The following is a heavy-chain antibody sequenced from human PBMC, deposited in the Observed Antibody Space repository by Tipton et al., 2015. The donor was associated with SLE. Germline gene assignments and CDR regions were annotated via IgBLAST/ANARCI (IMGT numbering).Heavy chain of an antibody. CDR2: ISGSGGST. D-gene: IGHD3-10*01. J-gene: IGHJ5*02. V-gene: IGHV3-23*01. CDR1: GFTFSSYA. Sequence: SLRLSCAASGFTFSSYAMSWVRQAPGKGLEWVSAISGSGGSTFYADSVKGRFTMSRDNSKKTLYLQMNSLRAEDTAVYYCAKDTGSTGRLGWFDPWAREPWSPSPQ. CDR3: AKDTGSTGRLGWFDP.